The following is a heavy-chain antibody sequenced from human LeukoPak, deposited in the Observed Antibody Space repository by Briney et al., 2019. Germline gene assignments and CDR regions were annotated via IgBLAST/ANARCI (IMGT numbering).Heavy chain of an antibody. CDR3: ARDRLRYFDWGKWFDP. CDR1: GFTFSSYW. CDR2: IKQDGSEK. Sequence: GGSLRLSCAASGFTFSSYWMSWVRQAPGKGLEWVANIKQDGSEKYYVDSVKGRFTISRDNAKNSLYLQMDSLRAEDTAVYYCARDRLRYFDWGKWFDPWGQGTLVTVSS. J-gene: IGHJ5*02. D-gene: IGHD3-9*01. V-gene: IGHV3-7*01.